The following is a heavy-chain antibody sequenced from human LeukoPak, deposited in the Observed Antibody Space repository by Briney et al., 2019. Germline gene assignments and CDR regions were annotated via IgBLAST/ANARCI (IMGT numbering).Heavy chain of an antibody. D-gene: IGHD6-13*01. CDR2: IKLDGSVK. V-gene: IGHV3-7*01. J-gene: IGHJ4*02. Sequence: GGSLRLSCTASGFSFNSYYMSWVRQAPGKGLEWVASIKLDGSVKYYVDSVKGRFTISRDDAKNSLYLQMYSLRAEDTAVYYCARDDRVALGLPAPDYWGQGTLVTVPS. CDR3: ARDDRVALGLPAPDY. CDR1: GFSFNSYY.